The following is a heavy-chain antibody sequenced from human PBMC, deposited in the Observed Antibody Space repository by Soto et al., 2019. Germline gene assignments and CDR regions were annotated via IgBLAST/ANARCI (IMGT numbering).Heavy chain of an antibody. CDR2: ISGDGNDK. CDR3: VQGASTAHQPLDS. D-gene: IGHD1-26*01. CDR1: GFIFRNLG. J-gene: IGHJ4*02. Sequence: QVQLVESGGGVVQPGRSLRLSCAASGFIFRNLGMHWVRRAPGKGLEWVAVISGDGNDKYYPDSMKGRFTISRDNFNNTLYLQLNSLRPEDTAVYHCVQGASTAHQPLDSWGQGVLVTVSS. V-gene: IGHV3-30*03.